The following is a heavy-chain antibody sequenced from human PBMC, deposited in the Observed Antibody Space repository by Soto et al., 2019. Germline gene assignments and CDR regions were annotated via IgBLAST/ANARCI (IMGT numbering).Heavy chain of an antibody. CDR2: IIPIFGTA. V-gene: IGHV1-69*13. Sequence: SVKVFCKASGGTFSSYAISWVRQAPGQGLEWMGGIIPIFGTANYAQKFQGRVTITADESTSTAYMELSSLRSEDTAVYYCAFHYDSSGYYYPATWGAFDIWGQGTMVTVSS. J-gene: IGHJ3*02. CDR1: GGTFSSYA. CDR3: AFHYDSSGYYYPATWGAFDI. D-gene: IGHD3-22*01.